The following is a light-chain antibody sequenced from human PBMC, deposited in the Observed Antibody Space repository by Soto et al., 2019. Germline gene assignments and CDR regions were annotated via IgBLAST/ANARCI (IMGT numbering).Light chain of an antibody. Sequence: QSVLTQPPSVSGAPGQRVTISCTGSSSNIGAGYDVHWYQQLPGTAPKLLIYGNSNRPSGVPDRFSGSKSGTSASLAITWLQAEDDAHYYCQSYDSSLADVFGTGTKLTVL. V-gene: IGLV1-40*01. CDR2: GNS. J-gene: IGLJ1*01. CDR3: QSYDSSLADV. CDR1: SSNIGAGYD.